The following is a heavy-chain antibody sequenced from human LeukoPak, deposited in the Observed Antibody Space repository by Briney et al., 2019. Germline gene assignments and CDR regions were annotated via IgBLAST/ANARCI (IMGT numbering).Heavy chain of an antibody. Sequence: GGSLRLSCAASGFTVSSNYMSWVRQAPGKGLEWVSVIYSGGSTYYADSVKGRFTISRDNSKNTLYLQMNSLRAEDTAVYYCAKDSPPYCSGGSCSGYFDYWGQGTLVTVSS. CDR1: GFTVSSNY. J-gene: IGHJ4*02. CDR3: AKDSPPYCSGGSCSGYFDY. CDR2: IYSGGST. V-gene: IGHV3-53*01. D-gene: IGHD2-15*01.